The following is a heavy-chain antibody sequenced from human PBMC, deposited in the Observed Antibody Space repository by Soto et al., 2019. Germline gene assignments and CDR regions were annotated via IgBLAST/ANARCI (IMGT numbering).Heavy chain of an antibody. J-gene: IGHJ5*02. CDR3: AKDKHHTICTGYYKGWYDP. V-gene: IGHV3-23*01. CDR2: ITGSGGST. D-gene: IGHD3-9*01. Sequence: EVQLLESGGGLVQPGGSLRLSCAASGFTFTSYAMSWVRQAPGKGPEWVSAITGSGGSTYYADSVKGRFTITSDNSKDPLNKQMNSLRAEDTAEYYCAKDKHHTICTGYYKGWYDPWGHGHHVTVSS. CDR1: GFTFTSYA.